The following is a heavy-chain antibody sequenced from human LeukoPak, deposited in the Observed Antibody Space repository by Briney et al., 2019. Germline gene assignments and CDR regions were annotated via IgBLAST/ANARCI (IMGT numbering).Heavy chain of an antibody. V-gene: IGHV4-61*05. CDR2: IYYSGST. J-gene: IGHJ6*02. D-gene: IGHD2-15*01. CDR3: ATPNGGGSDIYYYGMDV. CDR1: GGSISGSSYY. Sequence: SETLSLTCTVSGGSISGSSYYWGWIRQPPGKGLEWIGHIYYSGSTNYNPSLKSRVTISVDTSKNQFSLKLSSVTAADTAVYYCATPNGGGSDIYYYGMDVWGQGTTVTVSS.